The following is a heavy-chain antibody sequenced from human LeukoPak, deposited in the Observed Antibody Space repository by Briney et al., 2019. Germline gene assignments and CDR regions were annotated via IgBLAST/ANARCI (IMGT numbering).Heavy chain of an antibody. J-gene: IGHJ6*04. CDR2: ISGSGGST. CDR1: GFTFSSYA. CDR3: ARPVLSYHYGSGSYGSRFGMDV. Sequence: GGSLRLSCAASGFTFSSYAMSWVRQAPGKGLEWVSAISGSGGSTYYADSVKGRFTISRDNSKNTLYLQMNSLRAEDTAVYYWARPVLSYHYGSGSYGSRFGMDVWGKGTTVTVSS. V-gene: IGHV3-23*01. D-gene: IGHD3-10*01.